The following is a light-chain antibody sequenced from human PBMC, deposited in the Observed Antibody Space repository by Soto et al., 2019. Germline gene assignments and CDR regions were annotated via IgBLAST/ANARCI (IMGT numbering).Light chain of an antibody. CDR1: QSVTNSY. Sequence: EIVLTQSPDTLSLSPGERVTLSCRASQSVTNSYLAWYQQKPGQGPRLLIHGASSRATGTPDRFSGRGSGTDFTLTISRLEPEDFAVYYCQQYGATPVTFGQGTKLDIK. CDR2: GAS. J-gene: IGKJ1*01. CDR3: QQYGATPVT. V-gene: IGKV3-20*01.